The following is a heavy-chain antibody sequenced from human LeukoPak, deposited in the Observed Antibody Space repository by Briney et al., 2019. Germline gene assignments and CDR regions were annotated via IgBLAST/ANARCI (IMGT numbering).Heavy chain of an antibody. V-gene: IGHV4-30-4*01. CDR3: ARGPDSSGYYYFDY. Sequence: SETLSLTCTVSGGSISSGDYYWSWIRQPPGKGLEWIGYIYHSGSTHFNPPLKSRVTISVDTSKNQFSLKLSSVTAADTAVYFCARGPDSSGYYYFDYWGQGTLVTVSS. D-gene: IGHD3-22*01. CDR2: IYHSGST. CDR1: GGSISSGDYY. J-gene: IGHJ4*02.